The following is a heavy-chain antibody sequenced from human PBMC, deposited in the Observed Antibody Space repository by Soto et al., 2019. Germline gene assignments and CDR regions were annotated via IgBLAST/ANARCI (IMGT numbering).Heavy chain of an antibody. D-gene: IGHD3-10*01. V-gene: IGHV3-23*01. CDR3: ANRGRWFGDPFDY. J-gene: IGHJ4*02. Sequence: EVQLLESGGGLVQPGGSLRLSCAASGFSFSSYGMSWVRQAPGKGLEWVSGFVGSGGSTYYADSVRGRFTISRDNSKNTVFLQMNSLRAEDTAVYYCANRGRWFGDPFDYWGQGTLVTVSS. CDR2: FVGSGGST. CDR1: GFSFSSYG.